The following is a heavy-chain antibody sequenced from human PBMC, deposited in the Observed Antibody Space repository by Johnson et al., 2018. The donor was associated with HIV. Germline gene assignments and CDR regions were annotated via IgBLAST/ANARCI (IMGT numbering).Heavy chain of an antibody. CDR2: ISYDGSNR. J-gene: IGHJ3*01. V-gene: IGHV3-30*04. D-gene: IGHD2-2*01. Sequence: QVQLVESGGGVVQPGRSLRLSCAASVFTFNTYAMHWVRQAPGKGLEWVAVISYDGSNRYYADSVKGRFTISRDNSKSTVYLQMNSLRPDDTAVYYCARATIVVLPAGAFDVWGQGTMVTVSS. CDR1: VFTFNTYA. CDR3: ARATIVVLPAGAFDV.